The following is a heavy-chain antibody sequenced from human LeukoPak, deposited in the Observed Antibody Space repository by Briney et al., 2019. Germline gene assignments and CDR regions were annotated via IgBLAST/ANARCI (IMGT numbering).Heavy chain of an antibody. CDR1: GYTFTSYY. CDR3: ARGLGAMVTDEYFQH. J-gene: IGHJ1*01. CDR2: INPSGGST. Sequence: ASVKVSCKASGYTFTSYYMHWVRQAPGQGLEWMGLINPSGGSTSYAQKFQGRVTMTRDTSTSTVYMELSSLRSEDTAVYYCARGLGAMVTDEYFQHWGQGTLVTVSS. V-gene: IGHV1-46*01. D-gene: IGHD5-18*01.